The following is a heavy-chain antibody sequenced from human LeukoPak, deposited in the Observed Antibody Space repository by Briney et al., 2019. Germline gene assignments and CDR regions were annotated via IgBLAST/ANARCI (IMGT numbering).Heavy chain of an antibody. V-gene: IGHV4-59*13. Sequence: PSETLSLTCTVSGCSINSYYWSWIRQPPGKGLEWIGYIYYSGITKYNPSLKRRVTISVDTSKNQFSLKLSSVPAADTAVYSCARDSDLRPINWYFDLWGRGTLVTVSS. CDR1: GCSINSYY. J-gene: IGHJ2*01. CDR3: ARDSDLRPINWYFDL. CDR2: IYYSGIT.